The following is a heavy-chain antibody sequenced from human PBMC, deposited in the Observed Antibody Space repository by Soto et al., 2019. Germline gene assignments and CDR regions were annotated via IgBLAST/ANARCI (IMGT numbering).Heavy chain of an antibody. CDR1: GGSVSSVKYF. D-gene: IGHD1-7*01. J-gene: IGHJ5*02. Sequence: SETLSLTCNVSGGSVSSVKYFWSWIRQPPGKGLEWIGRLNTYGNTHYNPSLKSRVTVSVDTSRNQFFLTLRSVTAADSAVYHCGRESGETWDYEASWGQGTPVTVSS. CDR3: GRESGETWDYEAS. V-gene: IGHV4-61*01. CDR2: LNTYGNT.